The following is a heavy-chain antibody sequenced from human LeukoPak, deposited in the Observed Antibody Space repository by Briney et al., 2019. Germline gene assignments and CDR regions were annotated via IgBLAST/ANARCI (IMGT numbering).Heavy chain of an antibody. D-gene: IGHD3-3*01. Sequence: SETLSLTCTVSGGSISSSSYYWGWIRQPPGKGLEWIGYIYYSGSTYYNPSLTSRVTISVDTSKNQFSLKLSSVTAADTAVYYCARGDFWSGYYYFDYWGQGTLVTVSS. CDR3: ARGDFWSGYYYFDY. CDR2: IYYSGST. CDR1: GGSISSSSYY. J-gene: IGHJ4*02. V-gene: IGHV4-39*07.